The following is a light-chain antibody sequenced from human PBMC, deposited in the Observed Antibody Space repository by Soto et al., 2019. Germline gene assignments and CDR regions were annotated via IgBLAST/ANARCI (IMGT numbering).Light chain of an antibody. Sequence: EIVMTQSPATLSVSPGERVTLSCRASQSVSSYLAWYQQKPGQPPRLLIYDASTRATGIPARFSGSGSGTEFTLTVTSLQSEDFAIYYCHQYNTWTFFTCGPGTRVDI. J-gene: IGKJ3*01. V-gene: IGKV3-15*01. CDR2: DAS. CDR3: HQYNTWTFFT. CDR1: QSVSSY.